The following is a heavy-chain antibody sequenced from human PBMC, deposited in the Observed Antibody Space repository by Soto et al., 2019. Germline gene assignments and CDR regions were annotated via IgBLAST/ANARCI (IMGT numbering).Heavy chain of an antibody. Sequence: SETLSLTCTVSGVSVSTGGYFWTWIRQHPGKGLEWIGNIYYSGMTYYNPSLRGRVSISLDPSESQFSLKLNSVTAADTAVYYCARDSSGPGYSYGKFDYWGQGALVTVSS. V-gene: IGHV4-31*03. J-gene: IGHJ4*02. CDR2: IYYSGMT. D-gene: IGHD5-18*01. CDR3: ARDSSGPGYSYGKFDY. CDR1: GVSVSTGGYF.